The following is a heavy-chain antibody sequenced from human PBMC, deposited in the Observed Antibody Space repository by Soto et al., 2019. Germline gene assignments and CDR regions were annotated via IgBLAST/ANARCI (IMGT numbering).Heavy chain of an antibody. Sequence: EVQLVESGGGLVQPGGSLRLSCVGSGFTFSSHWISWVRQAPGKGLEWVANIKEDGSEKYYVDSVKGRFTISRDNAKSSVYMQMNTLRDEDTAVYYCAGGNLYGPDGVCYTMSVFEYWGQGTLVTVSA. CDR3: AGGNLYGPDGVCYTMSVFEY. V-gene: IGHV3-7*01. J-gene: IGHJ4*02. CDR2: IKEDGSEK. D-gene: IGHD2-8*01. CDR1: GFTFSSHW.